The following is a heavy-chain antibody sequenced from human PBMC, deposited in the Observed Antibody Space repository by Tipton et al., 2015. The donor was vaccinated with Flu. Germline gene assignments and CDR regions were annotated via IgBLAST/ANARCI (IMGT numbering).Heavy chain of an antibody. CDR3: ARRSGDFYDPGLYYYYYMDV. Sequence: TLSLTCTVSGGSISSYYWSWIRQPPGKGLEWIGYIYYSGSTNYNPSLKSRVTISVDTSKNQFSLKLSSVTAADTAVYYCARRSGDFYDPGLYYYYYMDVWGKGTTVTVSS. V-gene: IGHV4-59*01. D-gene: IGHD3-10*01. CDR2: IYYSGST. J-gene: IGHJ6*03. CDR1: GGSISSYY.